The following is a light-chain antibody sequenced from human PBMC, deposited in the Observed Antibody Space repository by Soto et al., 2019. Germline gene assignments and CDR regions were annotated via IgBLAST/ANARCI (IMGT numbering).Light chain of an antibody. CDR2: GAF. CDR1: QYISTQ. CDR3: QQYYSYST. Sequence: DTQMTQSPSTLSASVGDRVTIICRASQYISTQLAWYQQKPGKAPKLLISGAFSLESGVPSRFSGSGSGTEFTLTISSLPPDDFATYYCQQYYSYSTIGQGTKVDIK. V-gene: IGKV1-5*02. J-gene: IGKJ1*01.